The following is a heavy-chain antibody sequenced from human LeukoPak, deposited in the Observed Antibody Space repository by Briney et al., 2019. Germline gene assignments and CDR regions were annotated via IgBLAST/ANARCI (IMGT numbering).Heavy chain of an antibody. V-gene: IGHV3-30*18. CDR1: GFTFSSYG. CDR2: ISYDGSNK. D-gene: IGHD3/OR15-3a*01. CDR3: AKDGPTGFDY. J-gene: IGHJ4*02. Sequence: GGSLRLSCAASGFTFSSYGMHWVRQAPGKGLEWVAVISYDGSNKYYADSVKGRFTISRDNSKNTLYLQMNSLRAEDTAEYYCAKDGPTGFDYWGQGTLVTVSS.